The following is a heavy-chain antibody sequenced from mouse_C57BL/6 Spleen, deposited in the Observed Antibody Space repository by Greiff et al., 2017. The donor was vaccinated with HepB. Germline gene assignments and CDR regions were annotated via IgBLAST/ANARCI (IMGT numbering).Heavy chain of an antibody. V-gene: IGHV5-6*01. Sequence: EVKLVESGGDLVKPGGSLKLSCAASGFTFSSYGMSWVRQTPDKRLEWVATISSGGSYTYYPDSVKGRFTISRDNAKNTLYLQMSSLKSEDTAMYYCARHYYSNYEDYFDYWGQGTTLTVSS. CDR2: ISSGGSYT. J-gene: IGHJ2*01. CDR3: ARHYYSNYEDYFDY. CDR1: GFTFSSYG. D-gene: IGHD2-5*01.